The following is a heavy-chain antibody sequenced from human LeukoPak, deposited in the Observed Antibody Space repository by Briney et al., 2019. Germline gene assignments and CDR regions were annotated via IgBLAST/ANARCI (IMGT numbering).Heavy chain of an antibody. J-gene: IGHJ4*02. V-gene: IGHV3-9*03. CDR2: ISWNSGSI. Sequence: GRSLRLSCAASGFTFDDYAMHWVRQAPGKGLEWVSDISWNSGSIGYADSVKGRFTISRDNAKNSLYLQMNSLRAEDMALYYCAKDGGYSSSSGESYFDYWGQGTLVTVSS. CDR1: GFTFDDYA. CDR3: AKDGGYSSSSGESYFDY. D-gene: IGHD6-6*01.